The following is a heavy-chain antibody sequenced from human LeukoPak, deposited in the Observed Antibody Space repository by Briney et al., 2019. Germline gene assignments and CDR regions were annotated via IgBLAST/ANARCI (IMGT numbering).Heavy chain of an antibody. D-gene: IGHD5-18*01. CDR2: IIPIFGIA. J-gene: IGHJ6*02. Sequence: SSVKVSCKASGGTLSSYAISWVRQAPGQGLEWMGRIIPIFGIANYAQKFQGRVTITADKSTSTAYMELSSPRSEDTAVYYCARDTAMAPEDYYYGMDVWGQGTTVTVSS. V-gene: IGHV1-69*17. CDR1: GGTLSSYA. CDR3: ARDTAMAPEDYYYGMDV.